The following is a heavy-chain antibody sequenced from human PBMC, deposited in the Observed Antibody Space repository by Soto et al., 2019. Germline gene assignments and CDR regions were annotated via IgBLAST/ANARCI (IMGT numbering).Heavy chain of an antibody. CDR3: ARGTYYYDSSGYYPYNWFDP. CDR2: INHSGST. D-gene: IGHD3-22*01. J-gene: IGHJ5*02. V-gene: IGHV4-34*01. Sequence: SETLSLTCAVYGGSFGGYYWSWIRQPPGKGLEWIGEINHSGSTNYNPSLRSRVTISVDTSKNQFSLKLSSVTAADTAVYYCARGTYYYDSSGYYPYNWFDPWGQGTLVTVSS. CDR1: GGSFGGYY.